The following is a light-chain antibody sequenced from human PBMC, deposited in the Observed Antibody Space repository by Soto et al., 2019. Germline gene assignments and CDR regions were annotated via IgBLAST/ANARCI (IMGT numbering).Light chain of an antibody. V-gene: IGLV7-46*01. CDR3: LLSYSGALV. Sequence: QAVVTQEPSLTMSPGGTVTLTCGSSTGAVTSGHYPYWFQQKPGQAPRTLIYDTNNKHSWTPARFSGSLLGGKAALTLSGAQPEDEADYYCLLSYSGALVFGGGTKLTVL. CDR1: TGAVTSGHY. J-gene: IGLJ2*01. CDR2: DTN.